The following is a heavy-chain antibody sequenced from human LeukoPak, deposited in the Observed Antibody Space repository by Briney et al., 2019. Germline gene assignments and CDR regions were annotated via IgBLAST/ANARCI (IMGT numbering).Heavy chain of an antibody. CDR2: LDPQDGKK. V-gene: IGHV1-24*01. D-gene: IGHD3-10*01. CDR3: ATSGISLVRGVALGYYYYMDA. J-gene: IGHJ6*03. Sequence: ASVKVSCKVSGNTLTELAMHWVRQAPGQGLEWMGGLDPQDGKKTSAQKFQGRVNMTEDTSTDTAYMELSSLRSEDTAIYYCATSGISLVRGVALGYYYYMDAWGTGTTVTVSS. CDR1: GNTLTELA.